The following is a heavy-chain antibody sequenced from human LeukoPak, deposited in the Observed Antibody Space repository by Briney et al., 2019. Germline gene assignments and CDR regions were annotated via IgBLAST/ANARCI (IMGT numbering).Heavy chain of an antibody. D-gene: IGHD5-24*01. CDR1: GFTFIYYA. V-gene: IGHV3-64D*06. J-gene: IGHJ4*02. CDR3: VKDRGQSIETAGHFGS. Sequence: GGSLRLPCSASGFTFIYYAMHWVRQAPGKGLEYVSGISSNGGNTYYADSVKGRFTMSRANTNNTLYLQMSSLRAEDTALYYCVKDRGQSIETAGHFGSWGQGTLVTVSP. CDR2: ISSNGGNT.